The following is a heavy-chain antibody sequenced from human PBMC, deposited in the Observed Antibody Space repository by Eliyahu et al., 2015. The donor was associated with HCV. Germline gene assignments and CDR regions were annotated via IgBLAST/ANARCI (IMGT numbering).Heavy chain of an antibody. CDR3: ARQIVGATISWFDP. J-gene: IGHJ5*02. Sequence: TFSSYSMNWVRQAPGKGLEWVSSISSSSSYIYYADSVKGRFTISRDNAKNSLYLQMNSLRAEDTAVYYCARQIVGATISWFDPWGQGTLVTVSS. CDR1: TFSSYS. CDR2: ISSSSSYI. D-gene: IGHD1-26*01. V-gene: IGHV3-21*01.